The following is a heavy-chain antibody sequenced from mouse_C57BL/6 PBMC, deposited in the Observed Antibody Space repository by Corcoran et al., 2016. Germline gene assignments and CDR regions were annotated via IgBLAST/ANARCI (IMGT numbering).Heavy chain of an antibody. CDR3: ARWAATVVAPYAMDY. V-gene: IGHV1-26*01. J-gene: IGHJ4*01. Sequence: EVQLQQSGPELVKPGASVKISCKASGYTFTDYYMNWVKQSHGKSLEWIGDINPNNGGTSYNQKFKGKATLTVDKSSSTAYMELRSLTSEDSAVYYCARWAATVVAPYAMDYWGQGTSVTVSS. D-gene: IGHD1-1*01. CDR2: INPNNGGT. CDR1: GYTFTDYY.